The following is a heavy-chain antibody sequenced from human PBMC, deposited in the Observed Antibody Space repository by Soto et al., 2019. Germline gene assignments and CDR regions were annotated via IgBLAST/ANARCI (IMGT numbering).Heavy chain of an antibody. V-gene: IGHV1-18*01. CDR3: SRGTSIPASGDY. CDR1: GYTFTNYG. Sequence: QVQLVQSGAEVKKPGASVKVSCKASGYTFTNYGINWVRQAPGQGLEWLGGVSAYNGERRYAQRVQARVIMTTDTSTTNAYMELRNLRSEDTDVSSCSRGTSIPASGDYWGQGTLVTVSS. J-gene: IGHJ4*01. CDR2: VSAYNGER. D-gene: IGHD6-6*01.